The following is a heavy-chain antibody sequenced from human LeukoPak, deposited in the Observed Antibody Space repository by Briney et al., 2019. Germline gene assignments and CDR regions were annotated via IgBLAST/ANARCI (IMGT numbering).Heavy chain of an antibody. V-gene: IGHV3-33*01. Sequence: GGSLRLSCAASGFTFSNYGMHWVRQAPGEGLEWVAVIWYDGGSKYYADSVKGRFPISRDNSKNTLSLQMNSLRAGDTAFYYCARGVYDSSGYYRYYFDYWGQGTLVTVSS. J-gene: IGHJ4*02. CDR2: IWYDGGSK. D-gene: IGHD3-22*01. CDR1: GFTFSNYG. CDR3: ARGVYDSSGYYRYYFDY.